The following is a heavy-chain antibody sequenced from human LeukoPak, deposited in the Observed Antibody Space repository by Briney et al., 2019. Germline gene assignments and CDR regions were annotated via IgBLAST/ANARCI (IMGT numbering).Heavy chain of an antibody. D-gene: IGHD3-3*01. V-gene: IGHV4-38-2*02. CDR1: GYSISSGYY. J-gene: IGHJ3*02. CDR2: IYHSGST. Sequence: SETLSLTCTVSGYSISSGYYWGWIRPPPGKGLEWIGSIYHSGSTYYNPSLKSRVTISVDTSKNQFSLKLSSVTAADTAVYYCARDAKYDFWSGYRDDAFDIWGQGTMVTVSS. CDR3: ARDAKYDFWSGYRDDAFDI.